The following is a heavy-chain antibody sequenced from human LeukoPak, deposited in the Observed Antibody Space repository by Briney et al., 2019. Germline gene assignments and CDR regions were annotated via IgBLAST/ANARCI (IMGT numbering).Heavy chain of an antibody. V-gene: IGHV3-74*01. J-gene: IGHJ3*02. CDR2: ITSDGSKT. CDR1: GFIFSTYS. Sequence: PGGSLRLSCATSGFIFSTYSMHLIRQGPGKGLVWVSRITSDGSKTDYADSVKGRFTIARDNTRNTLYLQMNSLRSEDTAVYYCARSRDAAFDIWGRGTMVTVSS. CDR3: ARSRDAAFDI. D-gene: IGHD2-2*01.